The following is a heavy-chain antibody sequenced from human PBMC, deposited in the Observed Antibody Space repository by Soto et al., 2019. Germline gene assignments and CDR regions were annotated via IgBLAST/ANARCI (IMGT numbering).Heavy chain of an antibody. CDR2: IFYSGST. Sequence: SETLSLTCTVSGGSISSYYWSWIRQPPGKGLEWIGFIFYSGSTYYNPSLKSRVTISVDTSKNQFSLKLSSVTAADTAVYYCARVVLDTAMVRDIDYWGQGTLVTVSS. D-gene: IGHD5-18*01. CDR1: GGSISSYY. J-gene: IGHJ4*02. CDR3: ARVVLDTAMVRDIDY. V-gene: IGHV4-59*08.